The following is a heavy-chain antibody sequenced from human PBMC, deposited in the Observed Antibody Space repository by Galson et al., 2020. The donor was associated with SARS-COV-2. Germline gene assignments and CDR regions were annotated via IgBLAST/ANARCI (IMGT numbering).Heavy chain of an antibody. CDR2: INHSGST. V-gene: IGHV4-34*01. CDR3: ARGEGTDHYYYGMNV. D-gene: IGHD1-1*01. CDR1: GGYFSGYY. Sequence: SQATETLSLTCAVYGGYFSGYYWSWNRQPPGKGLEWNGEINHSGSTNYNPSLKSRVTISVDTSKNQFSLKLSSVTAADTAVYYCARGEGTDHYYYGMNVWGQGTTVTVSS. J-gene: IGHJ6*02.